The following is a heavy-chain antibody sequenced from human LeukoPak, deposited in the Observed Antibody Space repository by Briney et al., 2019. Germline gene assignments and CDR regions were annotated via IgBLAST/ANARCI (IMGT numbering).Heavy chain of an antibody. CDR2: INHSGST. CDR1: GGSFSGYY. V-gene: IGHV4-34*01. D-gene: IGHD6-6*01. CDR3: ARDFFYSSSSPFDY. Sequence: SETLSLTCAVYGGSFSGYYWSWIRQPPGKGLEWIGEINHSGSTNYNPSLKSRVTISVDTSKNQFSLKLSSVTAADTAVYYCARDFFYSSSSPFDYWGQGTLVTVSS. J-gene: IGHJ4*02.